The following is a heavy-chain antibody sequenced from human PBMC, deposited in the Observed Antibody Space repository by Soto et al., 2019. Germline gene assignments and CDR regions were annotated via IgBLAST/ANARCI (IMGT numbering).Heavy chain of an antibody. CDR3: VGPLNHYDIHGYSYAGPDY. J-gene: IGHJ4*02. V-gene: IGHV4-39*01. CDR1: GGPISSNNYY. D-gene: IGHD3-22*01. Sequence: SETLSLTFTVSGGPISSNNYYWGWIRKPPWKGLEWIGSIYYSGSTYYNPSLKIRVTISVDTSKNQFSLTLSYVTAPDTAAYYCVGPLNHYDIHGYSYAGPDYWGLGTLDTVS. CDR2: IYYSGST.